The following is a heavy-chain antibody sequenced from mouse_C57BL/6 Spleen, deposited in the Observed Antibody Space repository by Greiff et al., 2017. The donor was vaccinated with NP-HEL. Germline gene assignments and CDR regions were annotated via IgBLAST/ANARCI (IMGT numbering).Heavy chain of an antibody. CDR2: IYPGDGDT. J-gene: IGHJ3*01. CDR1: GYAFSSSW. V-gene: IGHV1-82*01. CDR3: ARSSPGFAY. Sequence: VKLMESGPELVKPGASVKISCKASGYAFSSSWMNWVKQRPGKGLEWIGRIYPGDGDTNYNGKFKGKATLTADKSSSTAYMQLSSLTSEDSAVYFCARSSPGFAYWGQGTLVTVSA.